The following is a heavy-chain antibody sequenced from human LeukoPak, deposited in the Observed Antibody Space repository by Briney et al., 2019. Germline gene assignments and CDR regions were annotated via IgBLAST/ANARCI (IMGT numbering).Heavy chain of an antibody. CDR3: ATGSPAGLVAAAGTAPDY. CDR1: GYTLTELS. D-gene: IGHD6-13*01. V-gene: IGHV1-24*01. CDR2: FDPEDGET. Sequence: ASVKVSCKVSGYTLTELSMHWVRQAPGKGLEWMGGFDPEDGETIYAQKFQGRVTMTEDTSTDTAYMELSSLRSEDTAVYYCATGSPAGLVAAAGTAPDYWGQGTLVTVSS. J-gene: IGHJ4*02.